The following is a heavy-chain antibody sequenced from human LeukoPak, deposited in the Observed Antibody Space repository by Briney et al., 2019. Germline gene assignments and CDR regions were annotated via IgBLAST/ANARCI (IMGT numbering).Heavy chain of an antibody. CDR1: GDSISSSIYY. Sequence: SETLSLTCTVSGDSISSSIYYWGWLRQPPGKGLEWIGCIYYNGYTYYTSSLKSRVTIFVNTSKNQFSLKLISVTAADTAVYYCARQGGDTMVRGVVRDWFDPWGQGTLVTVSS. CDR2: IYYNGYT. D-gene: IGHD3-10*01. CDR3: ARQGGDTMVRGVVRDWFDP. J-gene: IGHJ5*02. V-gene: IGHV4-39*01.